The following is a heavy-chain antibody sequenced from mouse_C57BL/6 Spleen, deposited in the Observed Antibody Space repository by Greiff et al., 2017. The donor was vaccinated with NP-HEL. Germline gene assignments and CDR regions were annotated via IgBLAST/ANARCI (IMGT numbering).Heavy chain of an antibody. Sequence: VQLQQPGAELVMPGASVKLSCKASGYTFTSYWMHWVKQRPGQGLEWIGEIDPSDSYTNYNQKFKGKSTLTVDKSSSTAYMQLSSLTSEDSAVYYCASGDGSSYGAFWGEGTLVTVSP. CDR1: GYTFTSYW. CDR3: ASGDGSSYGAF. D-gene: IGHD1-1*01. J-gene: IGHJ3*01. CDR2: IDPSDSYT. V-gene: IGHV1-69*01.